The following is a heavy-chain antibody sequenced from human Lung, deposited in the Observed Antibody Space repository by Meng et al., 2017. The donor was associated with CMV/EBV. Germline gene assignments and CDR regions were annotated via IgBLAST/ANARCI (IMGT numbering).Heavy chain of an antibody. CDR1: GDSITNTNW. Sequence: QLQWRGPGPVLVKPAQTLSLPCAVSGDSITNTNWWAWVRQPPGKGLEWIGEIPHRGSSAYNPSLKSRVSMSIDKSKNQFSLKLTSVTAADTAVYHCLRRSGGSVWGQGTLVTVSS. J-gene: IGHJ1*01. V-gene: IGHV4-4*02. D-gene: IGHD3-10*01. CDR3: LRRSGGSV. CDR2: IPHRGSS.